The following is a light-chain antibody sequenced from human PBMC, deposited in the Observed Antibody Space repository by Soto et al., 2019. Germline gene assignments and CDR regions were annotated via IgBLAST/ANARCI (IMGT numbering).Light chain of an antibody. CDR3: HQPGFT. Sequence: IQLTQSPSSLSASVGDIVTITCRASQGISSYLAWYQQKPGKAPKLLIYAASTLQSGVPSRFSGSGSGTDFTLTISSLQPEDFATYYCHQPGFTFGRGNKVDIK. CDR2: AAS. CDR1: QGISSY. V-gene: IGKV1-9*01. J-gene: IGKJ3*01.